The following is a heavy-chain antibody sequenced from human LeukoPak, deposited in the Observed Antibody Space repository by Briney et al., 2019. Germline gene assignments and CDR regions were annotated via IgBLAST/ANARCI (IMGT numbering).Heavy chain of an antibody. CDR3: ARGPVRRYYYYGMDV. V-gene: IGHV4-39*01. CDR1: GGSISSSSYY. Sequence: SETLSLTCTVSGGSISSSSYYWGWIRQPPGKGLEWIGSIYYSGSTYYNPSLKSRVTISVDTSKNQFSLKLSSVTAADTAVYYCARGPVRRYYYYGMDVWGQGTTVTVSS. CDR2: IYYSGST. D-gene: IGHD4-17*01. J-gene: IGHJ6*02.